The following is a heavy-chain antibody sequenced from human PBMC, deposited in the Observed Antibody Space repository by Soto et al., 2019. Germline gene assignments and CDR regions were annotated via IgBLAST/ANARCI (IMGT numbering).Heavy chain of an antibody. Sequence: ASVKVSCKASGGTFSSYAISWVRQAPGQGLEWMGGIIPIFGTANYAQKFQGRVTITADEFTSTAYMELSSLGSEDTAVYYCARQIVGATRYFDYWGQGTLVTVSS. J-gene: IGHJ4*02. CDR3: ARQIVGATRYFDY. D-gene: IGHD1-26*01. CDR1: GGTFSSYA. CDR2: IIPIFGTA. V-gene: IGHV1-69*13.